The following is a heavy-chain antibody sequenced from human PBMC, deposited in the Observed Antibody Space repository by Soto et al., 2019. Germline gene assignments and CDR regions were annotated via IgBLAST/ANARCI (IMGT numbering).Heavy chain of an antibody. Sequence: SETLSLTCNVSGASISSYNYWSWVRQSPGKGLEWIGEVTRSGSTNYNPSLKSRVTISIDTSNKHLSLHLSSVTAADTAVYYCARQKVSRFYGEVDFFDYWGLGTLVTVSS. CDR1: GASISSYNY. J-gene: IGHJ4*02. CDR2: VTRSGST. D-gene: IGHD4-17*01. CDR3: ARQKVSRFYGEVDFFDY. V-gene: IGHV4-4*02.